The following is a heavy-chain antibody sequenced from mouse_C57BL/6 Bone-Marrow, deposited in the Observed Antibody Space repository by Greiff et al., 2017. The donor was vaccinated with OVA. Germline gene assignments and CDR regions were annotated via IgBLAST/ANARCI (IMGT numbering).Heavy chain of an antibody. CDR2: IDPESGGT. CDR3: TRGLRR. D-gene: IGHD2-2*01. Sequence: QVQLKESGAELVRPGASVTLSCKASGYTFTDYEMHWVKQTPVHGLEWIGAIDPESGGTAYNQKFKGKAILTADKSSSTAYMELRSLTSEDSAVYYCTRGLRRWGQGTTLTVSS. V-gene: IGHV1-15*01. CDR1: GYTFTDYE. J-gene: IGHJ2*01.